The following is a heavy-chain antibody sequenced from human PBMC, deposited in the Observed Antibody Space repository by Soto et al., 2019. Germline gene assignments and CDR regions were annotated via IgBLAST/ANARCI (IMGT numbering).Heavy chain of an antibody. CDR3: ARDHSVVVTAIEAAEYFQH. D-gene: IGHD2-21*02. CDR1: GFTFSSYA. V-gene: IGHV3-30-3*01. CDR2: ISYDGSNK. Sequence: QVQLVESGGGVVQPGRSLRLSCAASGFTFSSYAMHWVRQAPGKGLEWVAVISYDGSNKYYADSVKGRFTISRDNSKNTLYLQMNSLRVEDTAVYYCARDHSVVVTAIEAAEYFQHWVQGTLVTVSS. J-gene: IGHJ1*01.